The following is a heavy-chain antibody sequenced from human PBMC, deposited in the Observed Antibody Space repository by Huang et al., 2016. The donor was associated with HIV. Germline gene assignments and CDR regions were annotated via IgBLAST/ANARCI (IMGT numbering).Heavy chain of an antibody. CDR3: ARPLTGTTALGY. Sequence: QLQLQESGPGLVKPSETLSLTCTVSGSSISSSYYLGWIRQPPGKGLEWIGNIYYSGKISYNPSLKSRVTISVDTSKNHISLKVDSVTAADTAVYYCARPLTGTTALGYWGQGTLVTVSS. D-gene: IGHD1-20*01. J-gene: IGHJ4*02. CDR2: IYYSGKI. CDR1: GSSISSSYY. V-gene: IGHV4-39*01.